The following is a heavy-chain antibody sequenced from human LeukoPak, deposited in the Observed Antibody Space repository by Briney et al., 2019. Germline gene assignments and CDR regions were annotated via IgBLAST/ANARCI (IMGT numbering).Heavy chain of an antibody. J-gene: IGHJ4*02. CDR2: IYYSGNT. CDR1: GGSISNYY. CDR3: ARAMDWNYEDY. V-gene: IGHV4-39*07. Sequence: SETLSLTCTVSGGSISNYYWGWIRQPPGMGLGWIGSIYYSGNTYYNPSLKSRVTISLDTSKNQFSLNLNSVTAADTAVYYCARAMDWNYEDYWGQGTLVTVSS. D-gene: IGHD1-7*01.